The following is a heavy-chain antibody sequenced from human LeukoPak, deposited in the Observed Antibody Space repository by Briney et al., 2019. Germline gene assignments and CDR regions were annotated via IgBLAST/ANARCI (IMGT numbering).Heavy chain of an antibody. D-gene: IGHD1-26*01. Sequence: TGGSLRLSCAASGFIFSDYGMHWVRQAPGKGLEWVAVIWNDGSNTYYGDSVMGLFTISRDDSKNTVYLQMNSLRAEDTAVYYCARDNAGLVKHLDAFDLWGQGTMVTVAS. CDR3: ARDNAGLVKHLDAFDL. CDR2: IWNDGSNT. CDR1: GFIFSDYG. J-gene: IGHJ3*01. V-gene: IGHV3-33*01.